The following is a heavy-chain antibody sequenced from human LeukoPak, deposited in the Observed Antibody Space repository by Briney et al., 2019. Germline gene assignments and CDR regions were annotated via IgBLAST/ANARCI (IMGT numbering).Heavy chain of an antibody. Sequence: GASVKVSCKASGYIFTVYYMHWVRQAPGQGLEWMGWINPNSGGTNYAQKFLGRVTMTRDTSISTAYMELSRLRSDDTAVYYCASLYGDYVASDYWGQGTLVTVSS. D-gene: IGHD4-17*01. J-gene: IGHJ4*02. CDR2: INPNSGGT. CDR1: GYIFTVYY. V-gene: IGHV1-2*02. CDR3: ASLYGDYVASDY.